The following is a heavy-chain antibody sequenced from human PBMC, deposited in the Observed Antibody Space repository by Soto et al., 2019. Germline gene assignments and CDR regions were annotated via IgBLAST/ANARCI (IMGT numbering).Heavy chain of an antibody. V-gene: IGHV4-39*01. Sequence: SPTLSLPCTVSGGSISSSSYYWGWIRQPPGKGLEWIGSIYYSGSTYYNPSLKSRVTISVDTSKNQFSLKLSSVTAADTAVYYCARHGGYCSGGSCYSGDYYYYMDVWGKGTTVTVSS. CDR2: IYYSGST. J-gene: IGHJ6*03. CDR3: ARHGGYCSGGSCYSGDYYYYMDV. CDR1: GGSISSSSYY. D-gene: IGHD2-15*01.